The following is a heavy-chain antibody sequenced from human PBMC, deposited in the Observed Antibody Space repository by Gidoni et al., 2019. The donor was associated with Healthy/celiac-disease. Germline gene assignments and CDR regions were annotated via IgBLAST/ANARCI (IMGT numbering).Heavy chain of an antibody. Sequence: QVPLVESGGGVVQPGRSLRLSCAASGFTFSSYGMHWVRQAPGKGLEWVAVISYDGSNKYYADSVKGRFTISRDNSKNTLYLQMNSLRAEDTAVYYCAKDRRGYSYTDFDYWGQGTLVTVSS. V-gene: IGHV3-30*18. D-gene: IGHD5-18*01. CDR3: AKDRRGYSYTDFDY. CDR1: GFTFSSYG. CDR2: ISYDGSNK. J-gene: IGHJ4*02.